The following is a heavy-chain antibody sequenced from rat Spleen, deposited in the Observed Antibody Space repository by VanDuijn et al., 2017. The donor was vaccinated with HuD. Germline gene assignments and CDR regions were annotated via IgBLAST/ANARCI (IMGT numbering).Heavy chain of an antibody. D-gene: IGHD1-6*01. CDR1: GFTFRNYG. Sequence: EVQLVESGGGLVQPGRSLKLSCAASGFTFRNYGMHWIRQAPTKGLEWVASINPSGGSTYHRDSVRGRFSISRDNAKSTLYLQMDSLRSEDTATYYCTTGRDYWGQGASVTVSS. CDR2: INPSGGST. V-gene: IGHV5-19*01. J-gene: IGHJ4*01. CDR3: TTGRDY.